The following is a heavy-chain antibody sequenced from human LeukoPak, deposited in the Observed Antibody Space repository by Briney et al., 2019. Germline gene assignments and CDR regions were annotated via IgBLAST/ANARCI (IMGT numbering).Heavy chain of an antibody. CDR1: GYTFTSYG. CDR3: AREGRFLEWPHMDV. Sequence: VASVKVSCKASGYTFTSYGISWVRQAPGQGLEWMGWISAYNGNTNYAQKLQGRVTMTTDTSTSTAYMELSRLRSDDTAVYYCAREGRFLEWPHMDVWGKGTTVTVSS. V-gene: IGHV1-18*01. J-gene: IGHJ6*03. CDR2: ISAYNGNT. D-gene: IGHD3-3*01.